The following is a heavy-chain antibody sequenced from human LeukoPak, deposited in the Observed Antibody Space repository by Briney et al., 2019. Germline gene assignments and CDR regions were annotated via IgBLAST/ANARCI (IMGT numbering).Heavy chain of an antibody. CDR2: ISGSGSGGST. CDR1: GFTFSSSA. Sequence: GGSLRLSCAASGFTFSSSAMSWVRQAPGKGLEWVSNISGSGSGGSTYYADSVKGRFTISRDNSKNTLYLQMNSLRAEDTAVYYCAKSGYNRFDYRGQGTLVTVSS. J-gene: IGHJ4*02. CDR3: AKSGYNRFDY. V-gene: IGHV3-23*01. D-gene: IGHD5-24*01.